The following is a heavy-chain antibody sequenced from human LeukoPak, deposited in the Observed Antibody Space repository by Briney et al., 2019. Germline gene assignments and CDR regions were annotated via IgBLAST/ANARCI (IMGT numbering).Heavy chain of an antibody. CDR1: GFTLSSYT. CDR2: ISSSSSTI. Sequence: PGGSLRLSCAASGFTLSSYTVNWVRQAPGKGLEWVSYISSSSSTIYYADSVKGRFTISRDNAKNSLYLQMNSLRAEDTAVYYCARDFVDRCAFDIWGQGTMVTVSS. D-gene: IGHD2-15*01. CDR3: ARDFVDRCAFDI. J-gene: IGHJ3*02. V-gene: IGHV3-48*01.